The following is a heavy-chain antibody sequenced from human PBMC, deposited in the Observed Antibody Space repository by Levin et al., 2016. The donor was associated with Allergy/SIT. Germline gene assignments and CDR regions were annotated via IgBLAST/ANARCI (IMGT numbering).Heavy chain of an antibody. CDR3: ARDIVPGDFFDI. J-gene: IGHJ3*02. CDR2: IYYSGST. Sequence: WIRQPPGKGLEWIGYIYYSGSTNYNPSLKSRVTISVDTSKNQFSLNLSSVTAADTAVYYCARDIVPGDFFDIWGQGTMVTVSS. D-gene: IGHD2-21*01. V-gene: IGHV4-59*01.